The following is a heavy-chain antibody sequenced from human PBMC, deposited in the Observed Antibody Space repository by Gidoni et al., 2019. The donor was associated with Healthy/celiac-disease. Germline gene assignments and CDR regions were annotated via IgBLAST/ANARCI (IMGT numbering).Heavy chain of an antibody. CDR1: GGSISSSSYY. CDR2: IYYSGST. J-gene: IGHJ4*02. CDR3: ASRARIAVDKQDDY. D-gene: IGHD6-19*01. Sequence: QLQLQESGPGLVKPSETLSLTCTVSGGSISSSSYYWGWIRQPPGKGLEWIGSIYYSGSTYYNPSLKSRVTISVDTSSNQFSLKLSSVTAADTAVYYCASRARIAVDKQDDYWGQGTLVTVSS. V-gene: IGHV4-39*01.